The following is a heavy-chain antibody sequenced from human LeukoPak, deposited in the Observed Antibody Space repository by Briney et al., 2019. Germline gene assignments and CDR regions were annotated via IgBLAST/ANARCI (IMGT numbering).Heavy chain of an antibody. CDR2: ISGLGDKT. Sequence: PGGSLRLSCAASKFTFSSHAMNWVRQTPGKGLEWVSTISGLGDKTYYADSVKGRFTISRDNSKNTLFLQMNSLRAEDTAVYYCARVDIVAGPAFDIWGQGTMVTVSS. D-gene: IGHD2-21*01. CDR1: KFTFSSHA. V-gene: IGHV3-23*01. CDR3: ARVDIVAGPAFDI. J-gene: IGHJ3*02.